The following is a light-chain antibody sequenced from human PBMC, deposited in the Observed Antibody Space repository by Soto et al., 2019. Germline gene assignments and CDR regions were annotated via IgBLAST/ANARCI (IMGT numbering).Light chain of an antibody. Sequence: QSALTQPASVSGSPGQSITISCTGTSSDVGTYTFVSWYQQHPGKAPKLMIYDVSNRPSGASNRFSGSKSGNTASLTISGLRAEDEADYYCSSYTTSSTLVFGGGTQLTVL. CDR1: SSDVGTYTF. CDR3: SSYTTSSTLV. V-gene: IGLV2-14*01. J-gene: IGLJ2*01. CDR2: DVS.